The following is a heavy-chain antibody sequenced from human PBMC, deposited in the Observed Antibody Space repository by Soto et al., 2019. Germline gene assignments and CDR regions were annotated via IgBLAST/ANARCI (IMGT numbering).Heavy chain of an antibody. CDR2: IYWDDDK. CDR3: AYLPCSGGSCYWFSFSGMDV. CDR1: GFSLSTSGVG. J-gene: IGHJ6*02. Sequence: QITLKESGPTLVKPTQTLTLTCTFSGFSLSTSGVGVAWIRQPPGKALEWLAIIYWDDDKRYRPSLESRLTITNDTYNNQVVPTMTNMDSVDTATYYCAYLPCSGGSCYWFSFSGMDVWGQGTMVTVSS. V-gene: IGHV2-5*02. D-gene: IGHD2-15*01.